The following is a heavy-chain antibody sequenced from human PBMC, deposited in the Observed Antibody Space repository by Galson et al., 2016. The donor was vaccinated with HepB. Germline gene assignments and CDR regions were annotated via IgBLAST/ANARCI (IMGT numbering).Heavy chain of an antibody. Sequence: SLRLSCAASGIPFSISGMHWVRQAPGKGLEWVANIKQDGSEKYYVDSVKGRFTISRDNAKNSLYLQINSLSAEDTAVYYCARDRGGTYSNCFDYWGQGTMVTVSS. CDR1: GIPFSISG. J-gene: IGHJ4*02. D-gene: IGHD1-26*01. CDR3: ARDRGGTYSNCFDY. CDR2: IKQDGSEK. V-gene: IGHV3-7*03.